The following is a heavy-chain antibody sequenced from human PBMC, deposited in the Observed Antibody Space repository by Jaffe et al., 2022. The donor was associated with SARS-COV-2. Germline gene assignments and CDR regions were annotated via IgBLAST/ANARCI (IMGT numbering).Heavy chain of an antibody. CDR3: ARDTISGYDLEGYYYYYYMDV. D-gene: IGHD5-12*01. V-gene: IGHV4-59*01. J-gene: IGHJ6*03. CDR2: IYYSGST. Sequence: QVQLQESGPGLVKPSETLSLTCTVSGGSISSYYWSWIRQPPGKGLEWIGYIYYSGSTNYNPSLKSRVTISVDTSKNQFSLKLSSVTAADTAVYYCARDTISGYDLEGYYYYYYMDVWGKGTTVTVSS. CDR1: GGSISSYY.